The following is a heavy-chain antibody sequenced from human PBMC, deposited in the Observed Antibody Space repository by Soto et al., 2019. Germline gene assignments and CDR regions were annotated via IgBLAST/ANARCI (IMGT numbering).Heavy chain of an antibody. J-gene: IGHJ3*01. CDR3: ASRERVDAFDV. V-gene: IGHV1-69*01. CDR2: IIPIAGTI. D-gene: IGHD6-6*01. CDR1: GGTFSTYG. Sequence: QVQLVQSGAEVKKPGSSVKVSCKASGGTFSTYGITWVRQASGQGLEWMGGIIPIAGTIKFAQKFQGRLTITPDESTSKVYMEMSSLTSEDTAVYYCASRERVDAFDVWGQGTMVTVSS.